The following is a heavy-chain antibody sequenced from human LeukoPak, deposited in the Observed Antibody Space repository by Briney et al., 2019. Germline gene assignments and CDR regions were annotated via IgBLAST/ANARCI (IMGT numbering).Heavy chain of an antibody. CDR1: GFSLSTSGMC. V-gene: IGHV2-70*13. CDR2: IDWDADT. CDR3: TRTYSGSYPVHY. Sequence: ESGPALVKPTQTLTLTCTSSGFSLSTSGMCVSWIRQPPGKALEWLALIDWDADTYYSTSLKTRLTISKDTSKNQVVLTMTNMDPVDTATYYCTRTYSGSYPVHYWGQGTLVTVSS. J-gene: IGHJ4*02. D-gene: IGHD1-26*01.